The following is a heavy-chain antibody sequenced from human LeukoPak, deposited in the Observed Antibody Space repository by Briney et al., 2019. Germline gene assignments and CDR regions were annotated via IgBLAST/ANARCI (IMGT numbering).Heavy chain of an antibody. CDR2: ISDSTGYT. J-gene: IGHJ5*02. CDR1: GFTFSDYY. CDR3: ARGHRWFDP. Sequence: GGSLRLSCAASGFTFSDYYMSWIRQAPGKGLECVSYISDSTGYTNYADSVKGRFTISRDNARNSLYRQMNSLRAEDTAMYYCARGHRWFDPWGQGTLVTVSS. V-gene: IGHV3-11*05.